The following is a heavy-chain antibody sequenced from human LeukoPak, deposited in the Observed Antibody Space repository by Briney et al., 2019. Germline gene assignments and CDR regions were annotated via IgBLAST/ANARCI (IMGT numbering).Heavy chain of an antibody. CDR2: TFSTST. CDR3: ARYKFHNYFDP. J-gene: IGHJ5*02. V-gene: IGHV4-61*01. Sequence: PSETLSLTCSVSGDSVSSSPYYWGWIRQPPGKGLEWIGNTFSTSTLYNASLRSRVTIVVDTSKNQFSLKLTSATAADTDIYFCARYKFHNYFDPWGQGTLVVVSS. CDR1: GDSVSSSPYY. D-gene: IGHD5-24*01.